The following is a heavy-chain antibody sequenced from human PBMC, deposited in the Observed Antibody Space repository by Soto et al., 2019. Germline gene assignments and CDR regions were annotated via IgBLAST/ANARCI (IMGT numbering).Heavy chain of an antibody. CDR3: ARQGFGPLHGLVDV. D-gene: IGHD3-10*01. V-gene: IGHV4-59*08. Sequence: QVQLQESGPGLVKPSETLSLSCTVSGGSISSYYWSWFRQSPGKRMEWIGYVHHSWGSSYNPSLPSRVAISRYPSKSQFSLRVTSVPATDTAVYYCARQGFGPLHGLVDVWGQGTTVTVSS. J-gene: IGHJ6*02. CDR2: VHHSWGS. CDR1: GGSISSYY.